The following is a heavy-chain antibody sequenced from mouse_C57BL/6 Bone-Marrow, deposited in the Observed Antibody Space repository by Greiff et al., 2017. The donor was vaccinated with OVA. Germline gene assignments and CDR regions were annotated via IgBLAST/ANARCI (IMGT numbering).Heavy chain of an antibody. J-gene: IGHJ1*03. V-gene: IGHV1-39*01. CDR2: INPNYGTT. D-gene: IGHD6-2*01. CDR1: GYSFTDYN. Sequence: VQLKESGPELVKPGASVKISCKASGYSFTDYNMNWVKQSNGKSLEWIGVINPNYGTTSYNQKFKGKATLTVDQSSSTAYMQLNSLTSEDSAVYYCARSLYWDWYFDVWGTGTTVTVSS. CDR3: ARSLYWDWYFDV.